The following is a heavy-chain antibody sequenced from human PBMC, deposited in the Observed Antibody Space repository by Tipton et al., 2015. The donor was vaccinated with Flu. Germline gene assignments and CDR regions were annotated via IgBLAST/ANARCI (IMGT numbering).Heavy chain of an antibody. V-gene: IGHV4-38-2*01. D-gene: IGHD4-17*01. Sequence: TLSLTCAVSGYSISSGYYWGWIRQPPGKGLEWIGSTYHSGSTYYNPSLKSRVTISVDTSKNQFSLKLSSVTAADTAVYYCARHSSTDYGDYLNFDYWGQGTLVTVSS. CDR1: GYSISSGYY. J-gene: IGHJ4*02. CDR3: ARHSSTDYGDYLNFDY. CDR2: TYHSGST.